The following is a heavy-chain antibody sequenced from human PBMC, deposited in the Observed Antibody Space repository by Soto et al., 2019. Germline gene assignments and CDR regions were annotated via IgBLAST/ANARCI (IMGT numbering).Heavy chain of an antibody. J-gene: IGHJ6*02. CDR3: ARELTYDFWSGYDYYGMDV. CDR2: INPYSCGT. D-gene: IGHD3-3*01. CDR1: GYTFTGYY. V-gene: IGHV1-2*04. Sequence: ASVKVSCKASGYTFTGYYMHWVRQAPGQGLDWMGWINPYSCGTNYALMFQGWVTMTRDTSISTAYMELSRLRSDDTAVYYCARELTYDFWSGYDYYGMDVWGQGTTVTVSS.